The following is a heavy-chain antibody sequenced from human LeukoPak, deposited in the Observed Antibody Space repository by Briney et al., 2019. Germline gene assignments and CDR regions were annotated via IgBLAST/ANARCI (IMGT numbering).Heavy chain of an antibody. CDR1: GFTFISYA. Sequence: GGSLRLSCAASGFTFISYAIHWVRQAPGKGLEWVAVISFHGTDSFYADSVKGRFTISRDNSKNTLYLQMNSLRAEDTAVYYCARVGVIQLWSPGYYYYMDVWGKGTTVTVSS. CDR3: ARVGVIQLWSPGYYYYMDV. CDR2: ISFHGTDS. J-gene: IGHJ6*03. D-gene: IGHD5-18*01. V-gene: IGHV3-30*04.